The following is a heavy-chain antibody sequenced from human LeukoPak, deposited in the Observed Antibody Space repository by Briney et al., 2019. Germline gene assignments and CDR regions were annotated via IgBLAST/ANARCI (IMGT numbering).Heavy chain of an antibody. CDR3: ARDVRIVGATVFDY. Sequence: SETLSLTCTVSGGSISSSSYYWGWIRQPPGKGLEWIGSIYYSGSTYYNPPLKSRVTISVDTSKNQFSLKLSSATAADTAVYYCARDVRIVGATVFDYWGQGTLVTVSS. V-gene: IGHV4-39*07. CDR2: IYYSGST. CDR1: GGSISSSSYY. D-gene: IGHD1-26*01. J-gene: IGHJ4*02.